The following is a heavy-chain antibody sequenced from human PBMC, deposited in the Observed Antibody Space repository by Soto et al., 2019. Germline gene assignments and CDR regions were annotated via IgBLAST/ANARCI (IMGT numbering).Heavy chain of an antibody. J-gene: IGHJ3*02. Sequence: QVQLVQSGAEVKKPGSSVKVSCKASGGTFSSYAISWVRQAPGQVLEWMGGIFPIFGTANYAQKFQGRVTITADESTSTAYMELSSLRSEDTAVYYCARDPGVVTAMAVDDFDIWGQGTMVTVSS. V-gene: IGHV1-69*12. D-gene: IGHD2-21*02. CDR1: GGTFSSYA. CDR3: ARDPGVVTAMAVDDFDI. CDR2: IFPIFGTA.